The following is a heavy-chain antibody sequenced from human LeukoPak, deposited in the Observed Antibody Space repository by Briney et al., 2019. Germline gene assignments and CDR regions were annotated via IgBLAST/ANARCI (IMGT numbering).Heavy chain of an antibody. CDR3: ARHTSGQPFDY. J-gene: IGHJ4*02. Sequence: GGSLRLSCAASGFTFSNYWMNCVRQAPGNALEWVAYIRKDGSEKYYVDSVKGRFTISRDNAKNSLYLQMNSLRAEDTAVYYCARHTSGQPFDYWGQGTLVTVSS. V-gene: IGHV3-7*03. D-gene: IGHD6-19*01. CDR2: IRKDGSEK. CDR1: GFTFSNYW.